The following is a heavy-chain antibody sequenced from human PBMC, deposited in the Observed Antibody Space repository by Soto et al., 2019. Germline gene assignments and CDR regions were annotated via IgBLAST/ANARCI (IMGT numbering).Heavy chain of an antibody. V-gene: IGHV3-23*01. CDR2: ISGSGGST. D-gene: IGHD4-4*01. J-gene: IGHJ6*02. CDR3: AYRDSNYDYYYYYGMDV. Sequence: PGGSLRLSCAASGFTFSSYAMTWVRQAPGKGLEWVSVISGSGGSTYYADSVKGRFTISRDNSKNTLYLQMNSLRAEDTAVYYCAYRDSNYDYYYYYGMDVWGQGTTVTVSS. CDR1: GFTFSSYA.